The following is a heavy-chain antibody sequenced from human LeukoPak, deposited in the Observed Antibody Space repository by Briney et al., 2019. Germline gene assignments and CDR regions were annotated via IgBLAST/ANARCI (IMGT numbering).Heavy chain of an antibody. D-gene: IGHD3-22*01. J-gene: IGHJ3*01. Sequence: PGGSLRLSCEASGFIFSDYYMGWIRQAPGKGLEWVSYISGSRSTTYYADSVKGRFTISRDNAKNSLYLQMDSLRAEDTALYYCARVYYSSLGYAFDVWGQGTMVSVTS. CDR1: GFIFSDYY. CDR2: ISGSRSTT. V-gene: IGHV3-11*04. CDR3: ARVYYSSLGYAFDV.